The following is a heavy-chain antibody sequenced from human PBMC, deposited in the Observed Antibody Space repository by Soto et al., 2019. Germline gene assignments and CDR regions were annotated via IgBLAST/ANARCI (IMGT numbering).Heavy chain of an antibody. CDR2: MNPNSGNT. D-gene: IGHD2-15*01. V-gene: IGHV1-8*01. Sequence: ASVEVSCKXSGYTFTSYVINWVRQATGRGLEWMGWMNPNSGNTGYAQKFQGRVTMTRNTSISTAYMELNSLRSEDTAVYYCARGRRRGYCSGGSCLGNYGMDVWGQGTTVTVSS. CDR1: GYTFTSYV. CDR3: ARGRRRGYCSGGSCLGNYGMDV. J-gene: IGHJ6*02.